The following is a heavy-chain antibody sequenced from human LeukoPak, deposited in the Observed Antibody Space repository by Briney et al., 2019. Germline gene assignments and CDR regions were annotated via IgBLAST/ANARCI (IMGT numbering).Heavy chain of an antibody. CDR1: GFTFSSYG. J-gene: IGHJ4*02. D-gene: IGHD3-22*01. CDR3: ARNYYDSSGYYYHDY. Sequence: TGGSLRLSCAASGFTFSSYGMHWVRQAPGKGLEWVVVIWYDGSNKYYADSVKGRFTISRDNSKNTLYLQMNSLRAEDTAVYYCARNYYDSSGYYYHDYWGQGTLVTVSS. V-gene: IGHV3-33*01. CDR2: IWYDGSNK.